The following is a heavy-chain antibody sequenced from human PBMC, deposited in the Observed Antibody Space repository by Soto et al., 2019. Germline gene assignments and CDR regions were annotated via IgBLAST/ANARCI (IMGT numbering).Heavy chain of an antibody. V-gene: IGHV3-30-3*01. J-gene: IGHJ4*02. CDR2: ISYDGSNK. CDR1: GFTFSSYA. D-gene: IGHD1-26*01. Sequence: QVQLVESGGGVVQPGRSLRLSCAASGFTFSSYAMHWVRQAPGKGLEWVAVISYDGSNKYYADSVKGRFTISRDNSKNTLYQKMNSLIDEDTAVSYCAREQVGATQLDYWGQGTLVTVFS. CDR3: AREQVGATQLDY.